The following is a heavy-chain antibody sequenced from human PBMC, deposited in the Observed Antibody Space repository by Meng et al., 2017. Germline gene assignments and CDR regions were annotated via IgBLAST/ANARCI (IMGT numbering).Heavy chain of an antibody. V-gene: IGHV1-69*06. J-gene: IGHJ4*02. CDR1: GGTFSSYA. D-gene: IGHD3-22*01. CDR2: IIPIFGTA. Sequence: QSVRVGAEGKKPGSSVKVSSKASGGTFSSYAISWVRQAPGQGLEWMGGIIPIFGTANYAQKFQGRVTITADKSTSTAYMELSSLRSEDTAVYYCARATYYYDSSGYDDYWGQGTLVTVSS. CDR3: ARATYYYDSSGYDDY.